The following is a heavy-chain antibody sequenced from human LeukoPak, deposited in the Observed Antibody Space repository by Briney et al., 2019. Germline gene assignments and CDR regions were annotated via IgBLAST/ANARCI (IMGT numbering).Heavy chain of an antibody. J-gene: IGHJ4*02. Sequence: SETLSLTCTVSGGSISSYYWSWIRQPPGKGLEWIGYIYYSGSTNYNPSLKSRVTISVDTSKNQFSLKLSSVTAADTAVYHCARNYGDYGSDFDYWGQGTLVTVSS. CDR3: ARNYGDYGSDFDY. CDR2: IYYSGST. D-gene: IGHD4-17*01. V-gene: IGHV4-59*08. CDR1: GGSISSYY.